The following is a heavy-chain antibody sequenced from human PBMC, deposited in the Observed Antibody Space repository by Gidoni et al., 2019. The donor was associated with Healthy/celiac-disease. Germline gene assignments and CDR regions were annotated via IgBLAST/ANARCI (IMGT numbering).Heavy chain of an antibody. D-gene: IGHD5-18*01. CDR3: AKVGPRVDTAMDGYWYFDL. V-gene: IGHV3-23*01. CDR1: GITFSSHA. CDR2: ISGSGGST. Sequence: EVQLLESGGGLVQPGGSLRLSCAATGITFSSHAIRWVRQAPGKGMEGVSAISGSGGSTYYADSVKGRFTISRDNSKNTLYLQMNSLRAEDTAVYYCAKVGPRVDTAMDGYWYFDLWGRGTLVTVSS. J-gene: IGHJ2*01.